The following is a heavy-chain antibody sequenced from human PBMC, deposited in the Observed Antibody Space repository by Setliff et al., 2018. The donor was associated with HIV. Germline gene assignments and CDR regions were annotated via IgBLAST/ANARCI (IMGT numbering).Heavy chain of an antibody. D-gene: IGHD4-17*01. Sequence: PSETLSLTCTVSGGSVNSQTDYWTWIRQPAGKGLEWIGHIYISRNTNYNTSLKGRVAMSVDRSKKQFSLKLSSVTAADTAVYFCARSRGGTTRGYMDVWGKGTTVTVSS. V-gene: IGHV4-61*09. CDR1: GGSVNSQTDY. CDR2: IYISRNT. CDR3: ARSRGGTTRGYMDV. J-gene: IGHJ6*03.